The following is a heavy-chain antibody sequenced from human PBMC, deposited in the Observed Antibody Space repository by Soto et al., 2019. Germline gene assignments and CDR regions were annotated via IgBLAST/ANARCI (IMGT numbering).Heavy chain of an antibody. J-gene: IGHJ6*02. D-gene: IGHD1-7*01. V-gene: IGHV1-8*01. CDR1: RVTFASYY. Sequence: APAKVSSKACRVTFASYYRNSLHQANGQRLEWMGWMNPNSGNTGYAQKFQGRVTITADKSTSTAYMELSSLRSEDTAVYYCARACPGTTFGYYYYYGMDVWGQGTTVTVSS. CDR2: MNPNSGNT. CDR3: ARACPGTTFGYYYYYGMDV.